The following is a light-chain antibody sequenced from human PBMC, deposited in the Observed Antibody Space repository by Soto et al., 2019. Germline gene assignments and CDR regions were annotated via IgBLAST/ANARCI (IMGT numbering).Light chain of an antibody. J-gene: IGKJ1*01. Sequence: EIQMTQSPSTLSSSPGERATLSWGASQSVSSYLAWYQQKPGQAPRLLIYDASNRATGIPARFSGSEYGTDFNLTISSLETEDFAVYYCQQRSNWLWTFGQGTKVDI. V-gene: IGKV3-11*01. CDR3: QQRSNWLWT. CDR1: QSVSSY. CDR2: DAS.